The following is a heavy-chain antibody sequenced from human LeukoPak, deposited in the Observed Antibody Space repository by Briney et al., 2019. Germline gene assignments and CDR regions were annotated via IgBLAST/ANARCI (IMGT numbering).Heavy chain of an antibody. V-gene: IGHV1-18*01. CDR3: ARQKFTYYYGSGSLGGHFDY. Sequence: ASVKVSCKASGYTFTSYGISWVRQAPGQGLEWMGWISAYNGNTNYAQKFQGRVTMTTDTSTSTAYMELRSLRSDDTAVYYCARQKFTYYYGSGSLGGHFDYWGQGTLVTVSS. D-gene: IGHD3-10*01. CDR1: GYTFTSYG. J-gene: IGHJ4*02. CDR2: ISAYNGNT.